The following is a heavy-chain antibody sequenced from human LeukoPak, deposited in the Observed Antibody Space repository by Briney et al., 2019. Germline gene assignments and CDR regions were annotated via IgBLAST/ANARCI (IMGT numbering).Heavy chain of an antibody. CDR3: ARAPGIAAAGTHFDF. D-gene: IGHD6-13*01. Sequence: SETLSLTCTVSGGSLSSYYWSWIRQPPGKGLEWIGYIYYSGSSKYNPSLKSRVTISVDTSKNQFSLKLSSVTAGDTAVYYCARAPGIAAAGTHFDFWGQGTLVTVSS. CDR1: GGSLSSYY. J-gene: IGHJ4*02. V-gene: IGHV4-59*01. CDR2: IYYSGSS.